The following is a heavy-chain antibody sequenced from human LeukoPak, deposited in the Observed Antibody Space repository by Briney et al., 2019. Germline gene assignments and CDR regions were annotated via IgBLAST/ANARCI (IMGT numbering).Heavy chain of an antibody. D-gene: IGHD2-21*02. Sequence: PSETLSLTCTVSGGSISSYYWSWLRQPPGKGLEWIGYIYYSGSTNYNTSLKSRGTISVDTSKNQFSLKLSSVTAADTAVYYCARDGDPRGYYYYMDVWGKGTTVTVSS. CDR2: IYYSGST. V-gene: IGHV4-59*01. J-gene: IGHJ6*03. CDR1: GGSISSYY. CDR3: ARDGDPRGYYYYMDV.